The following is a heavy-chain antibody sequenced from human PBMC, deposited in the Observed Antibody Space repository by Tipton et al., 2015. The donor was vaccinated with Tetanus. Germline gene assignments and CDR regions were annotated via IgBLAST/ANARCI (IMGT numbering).Heavy chain of an antibody. CDR3: ARGGSYSYGPRGFDL. V-gene: IGHV4-39*02. J-gene: IGHJ2*01. CDR1: GGSMSGSGHY. D-gene: IGHD5-18*01. CDR2: ISYSGRT. Sequence: TLSLTCIVSGGSMSGSGHYGAWVRQSPGKGLEWIGSISYSGRTYYSPSLKSRVTMSVDTFKKDFSVRLGSVTAADTAVYYCARGGSYSYGPRGFDLWGRGTLVTVSS.